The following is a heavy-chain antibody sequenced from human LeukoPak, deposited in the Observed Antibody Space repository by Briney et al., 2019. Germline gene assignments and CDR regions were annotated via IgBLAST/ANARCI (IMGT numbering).Heavy chain of an antibody. CDR3: ASWPILDY. CDR1: GGSFSGYY. CDR2: INHSGST. J-gene: IGHJ4*02. V-gene: IGHV4-34*01. Sequence: PSETLSLTCAVHGGSFSGYYWSWIRQPPGKGLEWIGEINHSGSTNYNPSLKSRVTISVDTSKNQFSLKLSSVTAADTAVYYCASWPILDYWGQGTLVTVSS.